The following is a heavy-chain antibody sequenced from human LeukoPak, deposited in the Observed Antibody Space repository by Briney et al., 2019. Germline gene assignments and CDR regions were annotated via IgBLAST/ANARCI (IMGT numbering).Heavy chain of an antibody. Sequence: PGGSLRLSCAASGFTFSSYEMIWVRQAPGKGLEWVSYISSSGSTIYYADSVKGRFTISRDNAKNSLYLQMNSLRAEDTAVYYCARGLMYSSSWYGNWFDPWGQGTLVTVSS. CDR2: ISSSGSTI. CDR1: GFTFSSYE. D-gene: IGHD6-13*01. CDR3: ARGLMYSSSWYGNWFDP. J-gene: IGHJ5*02. V-gene: IGHV3-48*03.